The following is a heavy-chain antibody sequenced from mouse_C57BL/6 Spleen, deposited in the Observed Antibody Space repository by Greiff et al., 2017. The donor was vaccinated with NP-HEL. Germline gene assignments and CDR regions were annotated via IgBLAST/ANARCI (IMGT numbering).Heavy chain of an antibody. J-gene: IGHJ2*01. CDR2: IDPSDSET. V-gene: IGHV1-52*01. CDR3: ARQDYYYGSFDY. D-gene: IGHD1-1*01. Sequence: VQLQQPGAELVRPGSSVKLSCKASGYTFTSYWMHWVKQRPIQGLEWIGNIDPSDSETHYNQKFKDKATLTVDKSSSTAYMQLSSLTSEDSAVYYCARQDYYYGSFDYWGQGTTLTVSS. CDR1: GYTFTSYW.